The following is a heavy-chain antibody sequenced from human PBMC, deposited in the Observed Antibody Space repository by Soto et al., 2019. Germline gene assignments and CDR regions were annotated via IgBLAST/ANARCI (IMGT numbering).Heavy chain of an antibody. CDR2: IYNSGSP. CDR3: ARDIRAAAYNWFDP. CDR1: GGSIRSYY. D-gene: IGHD6-13*01. J-gene: IGHJ5*02. V-gene: IGHV4-59*01. Sequence: PSETLSLTCTVSGGSIRSYYWTWIRQPPGKGLEWIGYIYNSGSPNYNPSLRSRVTMSLLTSKNQFSLKLTSVTAADTAVYYCARDIRAAAYNWFDPWGQGILVTVS.